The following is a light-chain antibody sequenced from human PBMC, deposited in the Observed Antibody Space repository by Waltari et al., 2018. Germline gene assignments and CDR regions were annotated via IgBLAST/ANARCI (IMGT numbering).Light chain of an antibody. CDR1: QSGSGT. Sequence: RARQSGSGTLACYWQKPGQAPMLLSYEASSRATGIPDRFIGSGAGTDFNLTSTRLEPQDFAVYYCQHYVSLPVTSGQGTKVDIK. J-gene: IGKJ1*01. CDR3: QHYVSLPVT. V-gene: IGKV3-20*01. CDR2: EAS.